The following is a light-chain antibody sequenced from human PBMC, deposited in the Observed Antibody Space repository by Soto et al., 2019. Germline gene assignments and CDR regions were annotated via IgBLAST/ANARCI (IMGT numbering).Light chain of an antibody. CDR3: SSYAGSNNYV. J-gene: IGLJ1*01. Sequence: QSVLTQPPSASGSPAQSVTISCTGTSSDVGGYKYVSWYQQYPGKAPKLMIYAVNKRPSGVPDRFSGSKSGNTASLTVSGLQAEDEADYYCSSYAGSNNYVFGTGTKVTVL. V-gene: IGLV2-8*01. CDR1: SSDVGGYKY. CDR2: AVN.